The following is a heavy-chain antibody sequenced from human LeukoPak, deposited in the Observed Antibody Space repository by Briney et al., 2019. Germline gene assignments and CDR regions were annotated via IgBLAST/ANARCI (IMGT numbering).Heavy chain of an antibody. CDR3: ARARGSYAFDY. CDR1: GFTFSDYY. V-gene: IGHV3-11*04. J-gene: IGHJ4*02. CDR2: ISSSGSSI. Sequence: GGSLRLSCAASGFTFSDYYLSWIRQAPGKGLEWVSYISSSGSSIYYADSVKGRFTISRDNAKNSLHLQMNSLRVEDTAVYYCARARGSYAFDYWGQRTLVTGSS. D-gene: IGHD1-26*01.